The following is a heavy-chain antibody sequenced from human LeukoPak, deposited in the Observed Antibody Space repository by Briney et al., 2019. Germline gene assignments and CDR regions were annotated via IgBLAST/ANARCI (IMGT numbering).Heavy chain of an antibody. CDR3: ASNYYDSSGYYCY. D-gene: IGHD3-22*01. CDR2: IIPIFGTA. Sequence: SVKVSCKASGYTFTSYAISWVRQAPGQGLEWMGGIIPIFGTANYAQKFQGRVTITADKSTSTAYMELSSLRSEDTAVYYCASNYYDSSGYYCYWGQGTLVTVSS. CDR1: GYTFTSYA. V-gene: IGHV1-69*06. J-gene: IGHJ4*02.